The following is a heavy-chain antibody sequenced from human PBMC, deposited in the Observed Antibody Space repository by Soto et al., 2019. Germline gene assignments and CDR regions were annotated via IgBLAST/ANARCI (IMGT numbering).Heavy chain of an antibody. CDR3: TTDPHVVVTAIRDY. CDR2: IKSKTDGGTT. CDR1: GGSVSSGSYY. Sequence: VQLQESGPGLVKPSETLSLTCTVSGGSVSSGSYYWSWIRQPPGKGLEWIGRIKSKTDGGTTDYAAPVKGRFTISRDDSKNTLYLQMNSLKTEDTAVYYCTTDPHVVVTAIRDYWGQGTLVTVSS. J-gene: IGHJ4*02. V-gene: IGHV3-15*01. D-gene: IGHD2-21*02.